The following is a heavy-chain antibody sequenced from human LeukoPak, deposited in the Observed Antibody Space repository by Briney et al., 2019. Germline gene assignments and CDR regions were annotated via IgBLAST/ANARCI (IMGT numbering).Heavy chain of an antibody. CDR3: AKDQVTMVRGVIINPSDY. V-gene: IGHV3-23*01. J-gene: IGHJ4*02. D-gene: IGHD3-10*01. CDR2: ISSSGGST. CDR1: GFTFSSCP. Sequence: GGSLRLSCAGSGFTFSSCPMSWVRQAPGKGLEWVSTISSSGGSTYYVDSVKGRFTISRDNSRNTLYLQMNSLRAEDTAIYYCAKDQVTMVRGVIINPSDYWGQGTLVTVPS.